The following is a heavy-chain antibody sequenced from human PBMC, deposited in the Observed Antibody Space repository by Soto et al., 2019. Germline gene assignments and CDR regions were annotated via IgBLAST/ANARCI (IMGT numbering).Heavy chain of an antibody. V-gene: IGHV1-69*01. CDR2: IIPIFETS. J-gene: IGHJ3*01. CDR1: GGTFSSHV. D-gene: IGHD2-15*01. CDR3: ATPLSCDRAGCYSANDAFNV. Sequence: QLQLVQSGPEVKTPGSSVRVSCKASGGTFSSHVVSWVRQAPGQGLEWMGGIIPIFETSNYAQKLQGRVSITGHESTNTPYMDLRGLTSEDTAIYYCATPLSCDRAGCYSANDAFNVWGQGTMVIVSS.